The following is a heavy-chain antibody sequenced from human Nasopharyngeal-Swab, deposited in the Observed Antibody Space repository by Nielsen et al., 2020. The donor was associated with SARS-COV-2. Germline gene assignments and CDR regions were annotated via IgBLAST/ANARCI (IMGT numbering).Heavy chain of an antibody. CDR2: ISYDGSNK. CDR1: GFTFSSYG. Sequence: GESLKISCAASGFTFSSYGMHWVRQAPGKGLEWVAVISYDGSNKCYADSVKGRFTISRDNSKNTLYLQMNSLRAEDTAVYYCARARAGSWADAFDIWGQGTMVTVSS. V-gene: IGHV3-30*03. CDR3: ARARAGSWADAFDI. D-gene: IGHD1-26*01. J-gene: IGHJ3*02.